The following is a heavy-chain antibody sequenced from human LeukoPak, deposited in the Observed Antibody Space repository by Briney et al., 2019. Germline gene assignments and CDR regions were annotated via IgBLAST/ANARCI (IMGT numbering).Heavy chain of an antibody. Sequence: GGSLRLSCAASGFTFSSYWMHWVRQAPGKGLVWVSRINTDGSSTSYADSVKGRFTISRDNAKNSLYLQMNSLRAEDTAVYYCVRDLSRWLRFHWFDPWGQGTLVTVSS. D-gene: IGHD5-12*01. CDR1: GFTFSSYW. CDR3: VRDLSRWLRFHWFDP. J-gene: IGHJ5*02. V-gene: IGHV3-74*01. CDR2: INTDGSST.